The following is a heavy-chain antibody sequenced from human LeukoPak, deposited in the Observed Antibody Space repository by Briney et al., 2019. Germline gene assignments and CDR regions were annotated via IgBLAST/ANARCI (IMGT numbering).Heavy chain of an antibody. Sequence: PGGSLRLSCAASGFGFSYYAMDWVRQAPGKGLEWVSIISRASESIFYADSVKGRFTISRDNAKNSLYLQMNGLRAEDTAVYYCARGATDVTRWFDPWGQGTRVTVSS. D-gene: IGHD1-1*01. J-gene: IGHJ5*02. V-gene: IGHV3-21*01. CDR2: ISRASESI. CDR1: GFGFSYYA. CDR3: ARGATDVTRWFDP.